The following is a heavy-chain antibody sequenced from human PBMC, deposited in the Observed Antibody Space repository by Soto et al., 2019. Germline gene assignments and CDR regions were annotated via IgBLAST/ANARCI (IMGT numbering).Heavy chain of an antibody. V-gene: IGHV3-23*05. Sequence: EVQLLESGGGLVQPGGSLRLSCAASGFIFRNHVLNWVRQAPGKGLEWVSAIDNSGDGSFYADSVKGRFIISRDNSKDTVFVHMNNLRLEDTAFYYCAKIPSRVMIFGAGSWGQGTLVTVSS. D-gene: IGHD3-3*01. CDR2: IDNSGDGS. CDR3: AKIPSRVMIFGAGS. J-gene: IGHJ5*02. CDR1: GFIFRNHV.